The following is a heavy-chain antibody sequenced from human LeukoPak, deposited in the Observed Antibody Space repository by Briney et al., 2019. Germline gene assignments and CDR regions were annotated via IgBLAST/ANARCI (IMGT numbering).Heavy chain of an antibody. J-gene: IGHJ6*02. D-gene: IGHD6-13*01. CDR2: MYYSGSSGRT. CDR3: ARDRRIAAEYYYYYYGMDV. Sequence: SETLSLTCTVSPGPIRSSYWTWIRQPPGKGLEWIGYMYYSGSSGRTNYNPSLKSRVTISVDTSKNQFSLILSSVTAVDTAVYYCARDRRIAAEYYYYYYGMDVWGQGTTVTVSS. V-gene: IGHV4-59*01. CDR1: PGPIRSSY.